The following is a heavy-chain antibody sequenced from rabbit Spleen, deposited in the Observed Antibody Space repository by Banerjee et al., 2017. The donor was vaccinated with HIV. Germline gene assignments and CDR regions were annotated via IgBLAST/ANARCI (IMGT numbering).Heavy chain of an antibody. CDR3: ARNYVNAFDP. J-gene: IGHJ2*01. CDR2: IEGGGSAFT. CDR1: GFSLTSSDY. D-gene: IGHD1-1*01. V-gene: IGHV1S40*01. Sequence: QSLEESGGDLVKPGASLTLTCTASGFSLTSSDYMCWVRQAPGKGLEWIACIEGGGSAFTYFASWAKGRFTISKTSSTTVTLQMTSLTAADTATYFCARNYVNAFDPWGPGTLVTVS.